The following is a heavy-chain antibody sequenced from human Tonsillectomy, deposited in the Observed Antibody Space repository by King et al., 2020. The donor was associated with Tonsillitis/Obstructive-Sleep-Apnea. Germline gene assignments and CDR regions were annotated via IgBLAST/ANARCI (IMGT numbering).Heavy chain of an antibody. V-gene: IGHV4-59*01. CDR2: IYSAGGT. Sequence: VQLQESGPGVVRPSETLSLTCTVSGVSISSYFWSWIRQPPGKGLEWIAFIYSAGGTDYNPSLKSRATLSVDTSKNQLSLNLSSVTAADTAVYYFARSLVRYNSPSILNWFDPWGQGTLVTVSS. J-gene: IGHJ5*02. CDR1: GVSISSYF. CDR3: ARSLVRYNSPSILNWFDP. D-gene: IGHD6-6*01.